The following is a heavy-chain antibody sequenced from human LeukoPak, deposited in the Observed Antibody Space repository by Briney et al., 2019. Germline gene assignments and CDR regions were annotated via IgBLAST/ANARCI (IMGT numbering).Heavy chain of an antibody. D-gene: IGHD3-10*01. CDR2: IHHSGSA. CDR3: ASLYFYGSGSFPNY. Sequence: SETLSLTCAVSGGSISTRYYYWGWIPQPPGKGLEWIGTIHHSGSAYYNPSLKSQVTISVDTSNNHFSLKLSSVTAGDTAVYYCASLYFYGSGSFPNYWGQGILVTVST. V-gene: IGHV4-39*02. J-gene: IGHJ4*02. CDR1: GGSISTRYYY.